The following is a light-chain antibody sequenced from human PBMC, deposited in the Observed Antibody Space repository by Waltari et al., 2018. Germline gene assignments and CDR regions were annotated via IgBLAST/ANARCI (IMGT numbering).Light chain of an antibody. CDR2: DNN. CDR1: SSTIGNNY. V-gene: IGLV1-51*01. Sequence: QSVLTQPPSVSAAPGQKVTISCSGGSSTIGNNYVSWYQQLPGTAPKLLIYDNNKRPSGIPDRFSASKSGTSATLGITGLQTGDEADYYCGTWDSSLSAGVFGGGTKLTVL. J-gene: IGLJ3*02. CDR3: GTWDSSLSAGV.